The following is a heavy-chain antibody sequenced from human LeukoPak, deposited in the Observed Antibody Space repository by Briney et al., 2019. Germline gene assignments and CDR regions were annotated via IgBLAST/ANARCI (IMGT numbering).Heavy chain of an antibody. V-gene: IGHV3-9*01. Sequence: GGSLRLSCAASGFTFDDYAMHWVRQAPGKGLEWVSGITWNSGIIGYADSVKGRFTISRDNAKNSLYLQMNSLRAEDTAVYYCAKDYHDIVVVPAAIMDYWGQGTLVTVSS. J-gene: IGHJ4*02. CDR2: ITWNSGII. D-gene: IGHD2-2*01. CDR3: AKDYHDIVVVPAAIMDY. CDR1: GFTFDDYA.